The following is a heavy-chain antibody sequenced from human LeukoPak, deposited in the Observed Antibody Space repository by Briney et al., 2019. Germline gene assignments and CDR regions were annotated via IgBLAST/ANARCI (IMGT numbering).Heavy chain of an antibody. D-gene: IGHD6-19*01. J-gene: IGHJ3*02. CDR2: VNSDGGST. V-gene: IGHV3-74*01. Sequence: PGGSLRLSCAASGFTLSSDCMHWVRQGPGKGLVWVSRVNSDGGSTNYADSVKGRFTISRDNAKNTLYLQMNSLRADDTAVYYCARSSGRSPFDMWGQGTMVTVSS. CDR3: ARSSGRSPFDM. CDR1: GFTLSSDC.